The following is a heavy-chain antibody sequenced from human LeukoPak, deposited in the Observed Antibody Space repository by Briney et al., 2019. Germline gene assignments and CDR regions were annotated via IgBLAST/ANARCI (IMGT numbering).Heavy chain of an antibody. CDR3: AKDTVVVPAAEFDY. CDR1: GFTFSSYA. J-gene: IGHJ4*02. CDR2: ISGSGGST. V-gene: IGHV3-23*01. D-gene: IGHD2-2*01. Sequence: GGSLRLSCAASGFTFSSYAMSWVRQAPGKGLEWVSAISGSGGSTYYADSVKGRFTISRDNSKNMLYLQMNSLRAEDTAVYYCAKDTVVVPAAEFDYWGQGTLVTVSS.